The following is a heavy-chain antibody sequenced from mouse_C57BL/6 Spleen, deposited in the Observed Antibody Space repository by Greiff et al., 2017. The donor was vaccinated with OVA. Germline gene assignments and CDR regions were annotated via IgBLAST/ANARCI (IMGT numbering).Heavy chain of an antibody. CDR3: ARATGTKYFDY. Sequence: VQLQQPGAELVMPGASVKLSCKASGYTFTSYWMHWVKQRPGPGLEWIGEIDPSDSYTNYNQKFKGKSTLTVDKSSSTAYMQLSSLTSEDSAVYYCARATGTKYFDYWGQGTTLTVSS. D-gene: IGHD4-1*02. V-gene: IGHV1-69*01. J-gene: IGHJ2*01. CDR2: IDPSDSYT. CDR1: GYTFTSYW.